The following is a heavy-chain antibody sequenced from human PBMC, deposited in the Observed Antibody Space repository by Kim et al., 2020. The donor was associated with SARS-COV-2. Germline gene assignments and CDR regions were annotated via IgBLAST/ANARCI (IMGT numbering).Heavy chain of an antibody. Sequence: GGSLRLSCAASGFTFSSYGMHWVRQAPGKGLEWVAVISYDGSNKYYADSVKGXFTISRDNSKNTMYLQMNSLRAEDXAVYYCARVRVYSSGWYWAFDSGGPGTLVTVSS. CDR1: GFTFSSYG. CDR3: ARVRVYSSGWYWAFDS. J-gene: IGHJ3*02. V-gene: IGHV3-30*03. CDR2: ISYDGSNK. D-gene: IGHD6-19*01.